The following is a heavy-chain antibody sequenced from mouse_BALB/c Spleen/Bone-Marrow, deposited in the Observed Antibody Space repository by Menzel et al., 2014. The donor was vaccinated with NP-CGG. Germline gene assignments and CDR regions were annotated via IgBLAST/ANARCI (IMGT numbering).Heavy chain of an antibody. J-gene: IGHJ1*01. CDR2: IYPSDSYT. D-gene: IGHD1-1*01. Sequence: VQLQQSGADLVRPGASVKLSCKASGYTFTSYWINWVKQRPGQGLEWIGNIYPSDSYTNYNQKFRDKATLTVDTSSSTAYMQLSSPTSEDSAVYYCTRQDYYGNSYWYFDVWGAGTPVTVSS. CDR1: GYTFTSYW. CDR3: TRQDYYGNSYWYFDV. V-gene: IGHV1-59*01.